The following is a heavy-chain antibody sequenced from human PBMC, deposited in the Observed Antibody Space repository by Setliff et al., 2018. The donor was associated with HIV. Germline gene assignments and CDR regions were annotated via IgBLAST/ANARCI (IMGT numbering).Heavy chain of an antibody. CDR2: ISSSGATI. J-gene: IGHJ4*02. CDR1: GFTFNDYE. Sequence: GGSLRLSCAASGFTFNDYEMNWVRQAPGKGLEWVSYISSSGATIYYADSVKGRFTISRDNAKNSLYLQMNTLRAEDTAVYFCARSPYGDYGLDYWGQGTLVTAPQ. D-gene: IGHD4-17*01. V-gene: IGHV3-48*03. CDR3: ARSPYGDYGLDY.